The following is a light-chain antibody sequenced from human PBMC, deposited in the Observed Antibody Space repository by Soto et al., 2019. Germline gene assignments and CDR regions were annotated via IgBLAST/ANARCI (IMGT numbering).Light chain of an antibody. CDR3: QQYNNYPLT. J-gene: IGKJ4*01. CDR1: QSISSW. CDR2: KAS. V-gene: IGKV1-5*03. Sequence: DIQMTQSPSTLSASVGDRVTITCRASQSISSWLAWYQQKPGKAPNLLIYKASSLESGVPSRFSGHGSVKEFTLTIRSMQPDEFAEYYCQQYNNYPLTLGGGTKVQI.